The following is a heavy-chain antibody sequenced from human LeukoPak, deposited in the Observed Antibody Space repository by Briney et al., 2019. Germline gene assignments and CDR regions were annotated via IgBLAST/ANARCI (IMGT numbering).Heavy chain of an antibody. CDR2: IRYDGAYK. J-gene: IGHJ4*02. V-gene: IGHV3-7*01. Sequence: PGGALRLSCVASGFRFSTYWMAWIRQAPGKGLEWVANIRYDGAYKFYAGSVKGRFTISGDNAKNSLFLEMHSLRADDTAVYFCASSHDSRGNDWGQGTLVTVSS. D-gene: IGHD3-22*01. CDR1: GFRFSTYW. CDR3: ASSHDSRGND.